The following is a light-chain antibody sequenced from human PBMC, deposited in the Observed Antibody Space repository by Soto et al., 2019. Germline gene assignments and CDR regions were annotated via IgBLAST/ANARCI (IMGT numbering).Light chain of an antibody. Sequence: SYELAQPPSVSVAPGQTARIACGGNNIGRKSVHWYQERPGQAPVLVVYDDSDRPSGIPERFSGSNFGNTATLTISRAEAGDEADYYCQVWDSNNDHYVFGTGTKVTVL. CDR2: DDS. CDR1: NIGRKS. CDR3: QVWDSNNDHYV. J-gene: IGLJ1*01. V-gene: IGLV3-21*02.